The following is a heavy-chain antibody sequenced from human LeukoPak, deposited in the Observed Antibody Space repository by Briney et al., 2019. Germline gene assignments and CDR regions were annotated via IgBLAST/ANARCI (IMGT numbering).Heavy chain of an antibody. V-gene: IGHV4-31*03. CDR1: GGSISSGGYY. Sequence: SETLSLTCTVSGGSISSGGYYWSWIRQHPGKGLEWIGYIYYSGSTYYNPSLKSRVTISLDESKNQFSLKLNSVTAADTAVYYCARAGISWNPADSWGQGTLVTVSS. D-gene: IGHD1-1*01. CDR3: ARAGISWNPADS. CDR2: IYYSGST. J-gene: IGHJ4*02.